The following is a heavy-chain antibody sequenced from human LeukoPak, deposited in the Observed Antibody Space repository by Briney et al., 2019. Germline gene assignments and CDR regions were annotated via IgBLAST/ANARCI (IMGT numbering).Heavy chain of an antibody. CDR3: ARDHKWAFDY. Sequence: GGSLRLSCATSGFTFSDYSMNWVSQAPGRGLEWISYIGLGSGFVSYSDSVKGRFTISRDTARNSVDLQMNSLRADDTAVYYCARDHKWAFDYWGQGTLVTVSS. D-gene: IGHD1-26*01. CDR1: GFTFSDYS. V-gene: IGHV3-21*05. CDR2: IGLGSGFV. J-gene: IGHJ4*02.